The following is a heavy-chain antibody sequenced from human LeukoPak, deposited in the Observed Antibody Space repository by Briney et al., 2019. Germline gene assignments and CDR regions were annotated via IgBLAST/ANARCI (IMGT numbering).Heavy chain of an antibody. CDR3: ARVEYDSSAFDI. J-gene: IGHJ3*02. CDR2: ISYDGNNK. D-gene: IGHD3-22*01. CDR1: GFTFSSYA. V-gene: IGHV3-30-3*01. Sequence: SGGSLRLSCAASGFTFSSYAMHWVRQAPGKGLEWVAVISYDGNNKYYADSVKGRFTISRDNSKNTLYLQMNSLRAEDTAVYYCARVEYDSSAFDIWGQGTMVTVSS.